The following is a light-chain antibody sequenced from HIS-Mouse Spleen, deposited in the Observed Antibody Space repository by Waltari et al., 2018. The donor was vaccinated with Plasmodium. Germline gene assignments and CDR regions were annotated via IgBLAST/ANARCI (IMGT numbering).Light chain of an antibody. V-gene: IGLV2-23*03. CDR2: EGS. CDR3: CSHAGSSTFVV. CDR1: SSDAGRYNL. J-gene: IGLJ2*01. Sequence: QSALTQPASVSGSPGQSITISCPGTSSDAGRYNLVSWYQQHPGKAPKLMIYEGSNRPSGVSNRFSGSKSGNTASLSISGLQAEDEADYYCCSHAGSSTFVVFGGGTKLTVL.